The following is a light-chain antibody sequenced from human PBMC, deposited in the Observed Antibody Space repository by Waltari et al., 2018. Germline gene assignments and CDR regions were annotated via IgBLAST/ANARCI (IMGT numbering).Light chain of an antibody. J-gene: IGLJ2*01. Sequence: QSVLTQPPSVSAAPGQKVTTSSSARSSNIGNTPVSSYQQVPGPAPKLPIYASNGRPSWIPDRFSGSQSGTSATLGITGLQTGDAADYYCETWDGSLRGVVFGGGTKLTVL. CDR2: ASN. CDR3: ETWDGSLRGVV. V-gene: IGLV1-51*01. CDR1: SSNIGNTP.